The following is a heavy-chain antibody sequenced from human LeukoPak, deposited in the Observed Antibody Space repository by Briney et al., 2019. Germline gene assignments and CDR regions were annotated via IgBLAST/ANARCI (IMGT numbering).Heavy chain of an antibody. D-gene: IGHD2-15*01. V-gene: IGHV3-21*04. J-gene: IGHJ6*03. CDR2: ISSSSSYI. Sequence: GGSLRLSCAASGFAFSSYSMNWVRQAPGKGLEWVSSISSSSSYIYYADSVKGRFTISRDDAKNSLYLQMNSLRAEDTAVYYCAKDIGSVPYYYYYMDVWGKGTTVTVSS. CDR1: GFAFSSYS. CDR3: AKDIGSVPYYYYYMDV.